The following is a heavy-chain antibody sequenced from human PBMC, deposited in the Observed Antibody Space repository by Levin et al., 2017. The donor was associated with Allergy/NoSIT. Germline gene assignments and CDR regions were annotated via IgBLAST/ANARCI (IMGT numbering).Heavy chain of an antibody. J-gene: IGHJ4*02. CDR1: GYTFTGYY. CDR2: INPNSGGT. Sequence: ASVKVSCKASGYTFTGYYMHWVRQAPGQGLEWMGWINPNSGGTNYAQKFQGRVTMTRDTSISTAYMELSRLRSDDTAVYYCARCDRVVTASCDFDYWGQGTLVTVSS. V-gene: IGHV1-2*02. D-gene: IGHD2-21*02. CDR3: ARCDRVVTASCDFDY.